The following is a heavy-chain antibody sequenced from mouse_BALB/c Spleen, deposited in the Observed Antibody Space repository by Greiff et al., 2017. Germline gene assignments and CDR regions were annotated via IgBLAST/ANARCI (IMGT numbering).Heavy chain of an antibody. CDR1: GYTFTSSY. CDR3: TRSDYGNYFFAY. J-gene: IGHJ3*01. Sequence: QVQLQQSGAELVKPGASVKLSCKASGYTFTSSYMYWVKQRPGQGLEWIGEINPSNGGTNFNEKFKSKATLTVDKSSSTAYMQLSSLTSEDSAVYYCTRSDYGNYFFAYWGQGTLVTVSA. CDR2: INPSNGGT. D-gene: IGHD2-1*01. V-gene: IGHV1S81*02.